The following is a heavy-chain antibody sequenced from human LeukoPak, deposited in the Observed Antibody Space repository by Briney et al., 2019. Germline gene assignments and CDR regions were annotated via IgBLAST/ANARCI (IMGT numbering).Heavy chain of an antibody. Sequence: GGSLRLSCAASGFTVSSNYMSWVRRAPGKGLEWVSVIYSGGSTYYADSVKGRFTISRDNSKNTLYLQMNSLRAEDTAVYYCARAGAYYGSGSYVGAANDAFDIWGQGTMVTVSS. D-gene: IGHD3-10*01. CDR2: IYSGGST. J-gene: IGHJ3*02. CDR1: GFTVSSNY. V-gene: IGHV3-66*02. CDR3: ARAGAYYGSGSYVGAANDAFDI.